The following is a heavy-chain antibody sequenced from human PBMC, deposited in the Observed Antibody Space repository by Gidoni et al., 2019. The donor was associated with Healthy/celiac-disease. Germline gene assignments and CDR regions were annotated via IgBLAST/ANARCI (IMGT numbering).Heavy chain of an antibody. V-gene: IGHV3-33*01. Sequence: GFTFSSYGMHWVRQAPGKGLEWVAVIWYDGSNKYYADSVKGRFTISRDNSKNTLYLQMNSLRAEDTAVYYCAREEAARFDYWGQGTLVTVSS. D-gene: IGHD6-13*01. CDR1: GFTFSSYG. CDR3: AREEAARFDY. J-gene: IGHJ4*02. CDR2: IWYDGSNK.